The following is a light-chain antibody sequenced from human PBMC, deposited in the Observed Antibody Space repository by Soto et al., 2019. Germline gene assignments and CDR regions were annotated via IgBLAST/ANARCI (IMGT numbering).Light chain of an antibody. J-gene: IGKJ4*01. CDR1: QSVSTN. CDR2: GAS. CDR3: QQYNNWPPNLT. V-gene: IGKV3-15*01. Sequence: EIVMTQSPATLAVSPGERATLSCRASQSVSTNLAWYQQKPGQPPRLLVYGASARATGIPGRFSGSGSGTEFTLTISSLQSEDFAVYYCQQYNNWPPNLTFGGGTKVEIK.